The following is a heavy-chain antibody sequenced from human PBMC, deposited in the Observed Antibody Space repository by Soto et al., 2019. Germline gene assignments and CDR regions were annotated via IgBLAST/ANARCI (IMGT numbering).Heavy chain of an antibody. D-gene: IGHD3-9*01. CDR2: INPNSGST. V-gene: IGHV1-2*07. CDR3: ARDLSGILTGYSQNHYGMDV. CDR1: GYTFTGYY. Sequence: ASVKVSCKASGYTFTGYYMHWVRQAPGQGLEWMGWINPNSGSTNYAHKFHGRVTMTRDTSISTVYMELSRLRSEDTAVYYCARDLSGILTGYSQNHYGMDVWGQGTTVTVSS. J-gene: IGHJ6*02.